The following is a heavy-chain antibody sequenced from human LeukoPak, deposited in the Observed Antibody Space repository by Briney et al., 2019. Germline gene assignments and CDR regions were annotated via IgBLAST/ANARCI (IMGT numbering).Heavy chain of an antibody. CDR3: ARYASGWSSYYLDY. CDR1: GYTFTSYD. V-gene: IGHV1-8*03. Sequence: ASVKVSCKASGYTFTSYDINWVRQATGQGLEWMGWMNPNSGNTGYAQKFQGRVTITRNTSISTAYMELSSLRSEDTAVYYCARYASGWSSYYLDYWGQGTLVTVSS. D-gene: IGHD6-19*01. J-gene: IGHJ4*02. CDR2: MNPNSGNT.